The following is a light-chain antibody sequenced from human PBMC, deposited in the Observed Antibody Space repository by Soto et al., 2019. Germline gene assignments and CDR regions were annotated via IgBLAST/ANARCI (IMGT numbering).Light chain of an antibody. V-gene: IGLV1-40*01. CDR1: SSNIGASFD. J-gene: IGLJ2*01. CDR3: QSYDSSLSVVV. Sequence: QSVLTQPPSVSGAPGQRVTISCTGGSSNIGASFDVHWYQQLPGAVPKLLIYANTNRPSGVPDRFSASKSGSSASLAITGLQAEDEAEYYCQSYDSSLSVVVFGGGTKLTVL. CDR2: ANT.